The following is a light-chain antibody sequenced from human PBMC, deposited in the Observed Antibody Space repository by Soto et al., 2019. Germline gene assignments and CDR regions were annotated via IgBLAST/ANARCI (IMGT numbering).Light chain of an antibody. Sequence: DIQMTQSPSTLSGSVVDIVHIIFLSSQTISSWLAWYQQKPGKAPKLLIYKASTLKSGVPSGFSGSGSGTEFTLTIRSLQPDDFATYYCQQYNSYTTWKCGQGTKGDI. V-gene: IGKV1-5*03. CDR1: QTISSW. J-gene: IGKJ1*01. CDR3: QQYNSYTTWK. CDR2: KAS.